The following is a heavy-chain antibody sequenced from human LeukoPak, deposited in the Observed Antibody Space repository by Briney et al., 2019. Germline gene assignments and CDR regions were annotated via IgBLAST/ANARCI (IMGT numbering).Heavy chain of an antibody. CDR1: GYTFTDYY. Sequence: ASVKVSCKASGYTFTDYYMHWVRQAPGQGLEWMGWINLNSGGTNFAQRFQGRVTMTRDTSISTAYMDLSRLISDDTAVYYCARDAGYCTGGSCWYFDHWGQGTLVTVAS. J-gene: IGHJ4*02. D-gene: IGHD2-15*01. CDR3: ARDAGYCTGGSCWYFDH. CDR2: INLNSGGT. V-gene: IGHV1-2*02.